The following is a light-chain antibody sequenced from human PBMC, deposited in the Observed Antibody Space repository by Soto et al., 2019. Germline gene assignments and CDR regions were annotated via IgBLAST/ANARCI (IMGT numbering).Light chain of an antibody. CDR3: SSRTSSSTYYV. Sequence: QSVLTQPASVSGSPGQSITISCTGSSSDIGGYDSVSWYQQHPGRAPKLMIYEVSNRPSGVSIRFSGSKSGNTASLTISGLQAEDEADYYCSSRTSSSTYYVFGTGTKVTVL. CDR2: EVS. CDR1: SSDIGGYDS. J-gene: IGLJ1*01. V-gene: IGLV2-14*01.